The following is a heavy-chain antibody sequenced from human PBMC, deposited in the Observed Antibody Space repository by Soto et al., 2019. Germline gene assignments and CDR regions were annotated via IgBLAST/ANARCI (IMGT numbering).Heavy chain of an antibody. D-gene: IGHD1-1*01. CDR3: ARGELEPYYYYYMDV. V-gene: IGHV3-33*01. Sequence: QVQLVESGGGVVQPGRSLRLSCAASGFTFSSYGMHWVRQAPGKGLEWVAVIWYDGSNKYYADSVKGRFTISRDNSKNTRYLQMNSLRAEDTAVYYCARGELEPYYYYYMDVWGKGATVTVSS. CDR2: IWYDGSNK. CDR1: GFTFSSYG. J-gene: IGHJ6*03.